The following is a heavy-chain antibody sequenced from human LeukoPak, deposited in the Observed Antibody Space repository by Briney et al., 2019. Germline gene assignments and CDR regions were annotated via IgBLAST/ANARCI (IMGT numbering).Heavy chain of an antibody. Sequence: GGSLRLSCAASGFTFSSYSMNWVRQAPGKGLEWVSYISSSSSTIYYADSVKGRFTISRDNANNSLYLQTNSLRAEDTAVYYCARRFAPGSGSHTPTSDYWGQGTLVTVSS. D-gene: IGHD3-10*01. J-gene: IGHJ4*02. CDR3: ARRFAPGSGSHTPTSDY. CDR2: ISSSSSTI. CDR1: GFTFSSYS. V-gene: IGHV3-48*01.